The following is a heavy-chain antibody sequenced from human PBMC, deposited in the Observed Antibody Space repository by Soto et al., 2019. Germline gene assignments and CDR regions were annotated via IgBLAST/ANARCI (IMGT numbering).Heavy chain of an antibody. V-gene: IGHV1-69*06. J-gene: IGHJ1*01. D-gene: IGHD6-6*01. CDR1: GETFRREV. Sequence: QVQLVQSGAEVNKSGSSVKVSCKAPGETFRREVISWVRQAPGQGLEWLGGFTPMSGTTDYAQKFQGRVTISADKSTGTAYFELSSLTFDDTGVYYCARGVSMAGRPGFFHHWGQGSLVTVSS. CDR3: ARGVSMAGRPGFFHH. CDR2: FTPMSGTT.